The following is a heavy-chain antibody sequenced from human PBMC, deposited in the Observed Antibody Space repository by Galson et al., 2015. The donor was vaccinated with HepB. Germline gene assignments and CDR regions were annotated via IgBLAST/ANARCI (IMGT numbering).Heavy chain of an antibody. CDR3: AREGPRTGTAAFDH. V-gene: IGHV3-33*01. CDR1: GVTFSTHG. Sequence: SLRLSCAASGVTFSTHGMHWVRQAPGKGLEWVAVVWPDANNKYYADSVKGRFTISRDNSKNTLYLQMNSLGAEDTAVYYCAREGPRTGTAAFDHWGQGTLVTVSS. J-gene: IGHJ4*02. CDR2: VWPDANNK. D-gene: IGHD1-1*01.